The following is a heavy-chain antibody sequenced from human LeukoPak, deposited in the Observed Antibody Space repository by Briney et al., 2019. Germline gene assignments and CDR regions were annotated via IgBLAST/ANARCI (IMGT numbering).Heavy chain of an antibody. J-gene: IGHJ4*02. CDR3: ARQLVVATTPYFDH. Sequence: GESLKISCKGSGYSITTDWIGWVRQMPGKGLEWMGIVYLGDSDTTYSPSFQGQVTISADKSISTAYLQWSSLKASDSAMYYCARQLVVATTPYFDHWGQGTLVTVSS. V-gene: IGHV5-51*01. CDR1: GYSITTDW. CDR2: VYLGDSDT. D-gene: IGHD2-15*01.